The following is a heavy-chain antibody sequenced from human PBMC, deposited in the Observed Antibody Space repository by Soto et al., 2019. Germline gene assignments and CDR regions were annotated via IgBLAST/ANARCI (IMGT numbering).Heavy chain of an antibody. J-gene: IGHJ4*02. CDR2: IYYSGST. V-gene: IGHV4-59*08. CDR1: GASIISYY. D-gene: IGHD3-9*01. CDR3: ARLEGLAFISYFFDF. Sequence: SETLSLTCTVSGASIISYYWSWIRQPPGKGLECIGYIYYSGSTNYNPSLKTRVTISADTSKSQFSLKLSSVTAADSAVYYCARLEGLAFISYFFDFWGQGALVTVSS.